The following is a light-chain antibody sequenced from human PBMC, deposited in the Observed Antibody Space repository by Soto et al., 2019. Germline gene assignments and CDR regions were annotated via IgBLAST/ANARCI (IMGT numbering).Light chain of an antibody. CDR3: QQYSIWRT. V-gene: IGKV3-15*01. J-gene: IGKJ1*01. CDR2: GAS. Sequence: DIEMTQSPATLSLSPGDRVTLSCRASQSISSNLNWYQQKAGQAPRLLIYGASSRHSGIPARFSGSGSGTEFTLTISGLQSEDFAVYYCQQYSIWRTFGHGTKVDIK. CDR1: QSISSN.